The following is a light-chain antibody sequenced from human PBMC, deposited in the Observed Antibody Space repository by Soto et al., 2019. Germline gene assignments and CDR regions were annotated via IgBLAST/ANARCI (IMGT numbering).Light chain of an antibody. CDR2: EAT. CDR3: CSYAGSSTYV. Sequence: QSALTQPASVSGSPGQSINISCTGTSSDVGSYNLVSWYQQHPGKAPKFMIYEATKRPSGVSNRFSGSKSGNTASLTISGLQAEDEADYYCCSYAGSSTYVFGTRTKLTVL. CDR1: SSDVGSYNL. J-gene: IGLJ1*01. V-gene: IGLV2-23*01.